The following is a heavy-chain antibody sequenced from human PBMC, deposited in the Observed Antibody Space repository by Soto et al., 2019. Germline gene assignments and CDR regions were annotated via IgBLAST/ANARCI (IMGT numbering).Heavy chain of an antibody. CDR2: VHSSGIT. D-gene: IGHD3-16*01. CDR1: CGFVSNDNFY. V-gene: IGHV4-61*01. J-gene: IGHJ5*02. CDR3: ARGLTMGQLPSHFDH. Sequence: SETLSLTCTVSCGFVSNDNFYWSWIRQPPGKGLEWIGYVHSSGITNYNPSLKRRVTISVDTSRNQFSLRLSSVTAADTAVYYCARGLTMGQLPSHFDHWGQGTLVTVSS.